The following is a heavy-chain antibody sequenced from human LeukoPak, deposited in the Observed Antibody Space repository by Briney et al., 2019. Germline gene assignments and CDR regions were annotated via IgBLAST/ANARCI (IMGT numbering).Heavy chain of an antibody. CDR3: ASNSGIAAALPGY. CDR1: GFTFSIYD. Sequence: PGGSLRLSCEASGFTFSIYDMYWVRQAPGKGLEWVSYISSSDSTIYYADSVKGRFTISRDNAKNSLFLQMNSLRAEDTAVYYCASNSGIAAALPGYWGQGTLVTVSS. J-gene: IGHJ4*02. D-gene: IGHD6-13*01. V-gene: IGHV3-48*03. CDR2: ISSSDSTI.